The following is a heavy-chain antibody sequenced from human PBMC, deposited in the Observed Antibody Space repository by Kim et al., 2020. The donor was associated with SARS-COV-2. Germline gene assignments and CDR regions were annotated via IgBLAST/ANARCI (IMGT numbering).Heavy chain of an antibody. CDR2: ISSSGSTI. Sequence: GGSLRLSCAASGFTFSDYYMSWIRQAPGKGLEWVSYISSSGSTIYYADSVKGRFTISRDNAKNALYLQMNSLRAEDTAVYYCARGYCSSTSCSGGFDYWGQGTLVTVSS. J-gene: IGHJ4*02. V-gene: IGHV3-11*01. CDR3: ARGYCSSTSCSGGFDY. CDR1: GFTFSDYY. D-gene: IGHD2-2*01.